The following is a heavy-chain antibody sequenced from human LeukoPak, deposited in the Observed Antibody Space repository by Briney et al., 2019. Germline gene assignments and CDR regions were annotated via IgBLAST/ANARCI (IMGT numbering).Heavy chain of an antibody. CDR3: TSGLIAAGGENFDP. V-gene: IGHV3-73*01. D-gene: IGHD6-13*01. CDR1: GFTFSGSA. CDR2: IRSKANGYAT. J-gene: IGHJ5*02. Sequence: PGGSLRLSCAASGFTFSGSAMHWVRQASGKGLEWVGRIRSKANGYATAYAESVKGRFTISRDDSLNTAYLQMNSLKIEDTALYYCTSGLIAAGGENFDPWGQGTLVTVSS.